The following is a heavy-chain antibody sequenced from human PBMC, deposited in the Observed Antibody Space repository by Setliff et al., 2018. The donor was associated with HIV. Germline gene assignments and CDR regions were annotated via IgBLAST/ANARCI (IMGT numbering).Heavy chain of an antibody. CDR1: GFTFSSYA. V-gene: IGHV3-23*01. Sequence: GESLTISCAASGFTFSSYAMSWVRQAPGKGLEWVSAISGSGGSTYYADSVKGRFTISRDNSKNTLYLQMNSLRAEDTAVYYCAKDPKNYYDSSGSHPGDYWGQGTLVTVSS. J-gene: IGHJ4*02. CDR3: AKDPKNYYDSSGSHPGDY. D-gene: IGHD3-22*01. CDR2: ISGSGGST.